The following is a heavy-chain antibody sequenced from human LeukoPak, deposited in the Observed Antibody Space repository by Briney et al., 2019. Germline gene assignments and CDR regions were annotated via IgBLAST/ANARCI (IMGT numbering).Heavy chain of an antibody. V-gene: IGHV4-61*01. CDR2: IYYSGST. Sequence: SETLSLTCTVSGGSVSSGSYYWSWIRQPPGKGLEWIGYIYYSGSTNYNPSLKGRVTISVDTSKNQFSLKLSSVTAADTAVYYCARGAAMGPHWFDPWGQGTLVTVSS. CDR3: ARGAAMGPHWFDP. J-gene: IGHJ5*02. D-gene: IGHD5-18*01. CDR1: GGSVSSGSYY.